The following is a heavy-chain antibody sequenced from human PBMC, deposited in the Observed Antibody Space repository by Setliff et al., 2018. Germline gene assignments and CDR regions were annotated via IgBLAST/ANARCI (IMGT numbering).Heavy chain of an antibody. CDR1: GESIRSNNW. D-gene: IGHD3-3*01. CDR2: IYQSGTT. V-gene: IGHV4-4*02. Sequence: SETLSLTCTVSGESIRSNNWWNWVRQPPGKGLEWIGDIYQSGTTNYNPSLKSRVTMSVDTTKNQFSLKLTSVTAADTAVYYCARVSGFLYVDVWGKGTTVTVSS. J-gene: IGHJ6*03. CDR3: ARVSGFLYVDV.